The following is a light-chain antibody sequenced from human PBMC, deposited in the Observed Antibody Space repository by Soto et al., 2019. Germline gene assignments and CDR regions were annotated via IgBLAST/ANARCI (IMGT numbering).Light chain of an antibody. CDR2: DAS. J-gene: IGKJ5*01. V-gene: IGKV3-11*01. Sequence: EIVLTQSPATLSLSPGERATLSCRASQSVSSYLAWYQQKPGQAPRLLIYDASNRATGIPAGFSGSGAWTDFTLHISSLEPEDFAVYYCQQRSNWPPFTFGQGTRLEIK. CDR3: QQRSNWPPFT. CDR1: QSVSSY.